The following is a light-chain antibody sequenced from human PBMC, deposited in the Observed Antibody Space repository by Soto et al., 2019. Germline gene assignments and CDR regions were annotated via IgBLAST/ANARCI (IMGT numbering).Light chain of an antibody. CDR2: DDN. Sequence: QSVLTQPASVSAAPGLQVTISCSGSMSNIEYNFVSWYQQFPGKGPKLLIYDDNKRPSGIPDRFSASKSGTSATLGVTGLQTGDEATYYCGTWDSSLNAGVFGGGTQLTVL. CDR3: GTWDSSLNAGV. J-gene: IGLJ7*01. V-gene: IGLV1-51*01. CDR1: MSNIEYNF.